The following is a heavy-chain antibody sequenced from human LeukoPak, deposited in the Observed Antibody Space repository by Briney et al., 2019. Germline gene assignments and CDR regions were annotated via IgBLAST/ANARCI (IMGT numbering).Heavy chain of an antibody. Sequence: SETLSLTCTVSGGSISSSSYYWGWIRQPPGKGLEWIGSIYYSGSTYYNPSLKSRVTISVDTSKNQFSLKLSSVTAADTAVYYCARAYSYGTRVYGYWGQGTLVTVSP. CDR1: GGSISSSSYY. V-gene: IGHV4-39*07. CDR3: ARAYSYGTRVYGY. J-gene: IGHJ4*02. CDR2: IYYSGST. D-gene: IGHD5-18*01.